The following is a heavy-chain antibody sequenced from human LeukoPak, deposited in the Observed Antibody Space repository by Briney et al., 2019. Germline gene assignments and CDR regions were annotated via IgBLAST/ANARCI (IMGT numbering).Heavy chain of an antibody. D-gene: IGHD3-10*01. Sequence: GASVKVSCKASGYTFTSYGISWVRQAPGQGLEWMGWISANNGYTNYAQKHQGRVTMTTDTSTTTAYMELTSLTSDDTAVYYCARDEHYYGSGTYYRRASTFDIWGQGTMVTVSS. CDR1: GYTFTSYG. V-gene: IGHV1-18*04. CDR3: ARDEHYYGSGTYYRRASTFDI. J-gene: IGHJ3*02. CDR2: ISANNGYT.